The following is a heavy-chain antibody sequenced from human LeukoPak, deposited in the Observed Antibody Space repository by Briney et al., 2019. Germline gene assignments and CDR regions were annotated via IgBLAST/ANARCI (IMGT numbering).Heavy chain of an antibody. CDR2: IIPIFGTA. CDR3: AQGETRGITGTPSDY. CDR1: GGTFSSYA. Sequence: ASVKVSCKASGGTFSSYAISWVRQAPGQGLEWMGGIIPIFGTANYAQKFQGRVTITADESTSTAYMELSSLRSEDTALYYCAQGETRGITGTPSDYWGQGTLVTVSS. V-gene: IGHV1-69*13. J-gene: IGHJ4*02. D-gene: IGHD1-7*01.